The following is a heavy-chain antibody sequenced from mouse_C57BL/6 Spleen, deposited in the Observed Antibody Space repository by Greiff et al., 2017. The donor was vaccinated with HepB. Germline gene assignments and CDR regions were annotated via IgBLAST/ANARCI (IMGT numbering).Heavy chain of an antibody. CDR3: APYDYDAFDY. D-gene: IGHD2-4*01. CDR2: INPYNGVT. CDR1: GYTFTDYY. V-gene: IGHV1-19*01. J-gene: IGHJ2*01. Sequence: VQLQQSGPVLVKPGASVKMSCKASGYTFTDYYMNWVKQSHGKSLEWIGVINPYNGVTSYNQKFKGKATLTVDKSSSTAYMELNSLTSEDSAVYYCAPYDYDAFDYWGQGTTLTVSS.